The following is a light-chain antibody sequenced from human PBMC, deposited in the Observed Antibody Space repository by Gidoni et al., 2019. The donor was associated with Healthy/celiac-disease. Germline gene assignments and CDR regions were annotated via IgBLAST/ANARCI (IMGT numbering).Light chain of an antibody. J-gene: IGLJ2*01. V-gene: IGLV3-19*01. CDR2: GKN. CDR1: SLRSYY. Sequence: SSELTQDPAVSVALGQTVRITCQGDSLRSYYASWYQQKPGQAPVLVIYGKNNRPSGIPDRFSGSSSGNTASLTITGAQAEDEADYYCNSRDSSGNPYVVVGGGTKLTVL. CDR3: NSRDSSGNPYVV.